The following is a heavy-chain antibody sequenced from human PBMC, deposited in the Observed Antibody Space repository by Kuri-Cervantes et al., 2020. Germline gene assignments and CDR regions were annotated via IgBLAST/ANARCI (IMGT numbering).Heavy chain of an antibody. CDR2: INHSGST. Sequence: SETLSLTCAVHGGSFSGHYWAWIRQAPGKGLEWIGEINHSGSTNYNPSLKSRVTISVDTSKKQFSLKLSSVTAADTAVYYCARNYGDYPHDAFDIWGQGTMVTVSS. J-gene: IGHJ3*02. V-gene: IGHV4-34*01. CDR3: ARNYGDYPHDAFDI. D-gene: IGHD4-17*01. CDR1: GGSFSGHY.